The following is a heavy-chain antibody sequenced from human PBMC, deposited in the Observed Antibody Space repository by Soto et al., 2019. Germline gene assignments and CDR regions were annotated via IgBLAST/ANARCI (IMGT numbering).Heavy chain of an antibody. CDR2: INHSGST. CDR1: GGSFSGYY. J-gene: IGHJ5*02. V-gene: IGHV4-34*01. CDR3: AREQRSATKTTYNWFDP. Sequence: PSETLSLTCAVYGGSFSGYYWSWIRHPPGKGLEWIGEINHSGSTNYNPSLKSRVTISVDTSKNQFSLKLSSVTVADTAVYYCAREQRSATKTTYNWFDPWGQGTLVTVSS. D-gene: IGHD1-26*01.